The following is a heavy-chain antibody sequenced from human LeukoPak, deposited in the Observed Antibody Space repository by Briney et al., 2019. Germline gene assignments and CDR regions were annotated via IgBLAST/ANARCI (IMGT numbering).Heavy chain of an antibody. CDR3: ARGYCSSTSCYGFQH. Sequence: SETLSLTCTVSGGSISSYYWSWIRQPPGKGLEWIGYIYYSGSTNYNPSLKSRVTMSVDTSKNQFSLKLSSVTAADTAVYYCARGYCSSTSCYGFQHWGQGTLVTVSS. V-gene: IGHV4-59*12. J-gene: IGHJ1*01. CDR1: GGSISSYY. D-gene: IGHD2-2*01. CDR2: IYYSGST.